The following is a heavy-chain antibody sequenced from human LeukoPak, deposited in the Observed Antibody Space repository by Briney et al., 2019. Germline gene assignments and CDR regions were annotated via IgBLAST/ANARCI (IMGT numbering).Heavy chain of an antibody. J-gene: IGHJ4*02. Sequence: SETLSLTCAVYGGSFSGYYWSWIRQPPGKGLEWIGEINHSGSTNYNPSLKSRVTISVDTSKNQFSLKLSSVTAADTAVYYCARGSQYYYDSSGYYSHDYWGQGTLVTVSS. D-gene: IGHD3-22*01. CDR2: INHSGST. V-gene: IGHV4-34*01. CDR3: ARGSQYYYDSSGYYSHDY. CDR1: GGSFSGYY.